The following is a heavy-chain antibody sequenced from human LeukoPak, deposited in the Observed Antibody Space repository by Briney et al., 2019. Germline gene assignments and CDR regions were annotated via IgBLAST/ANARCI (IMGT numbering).Heavy chain of an antibody. J-gene: IGHJ4*02. V-gene: IGHV1-69*04. CDR2: IIPILGIA. CDR1: GGTFSSYA. CDR3: ASGRLSVDIVATTDY. D-gene: IGHD5-12*01. Sequence: SVKVSCKASGGTFSSYAISWVRQAPGQGLEWMGRIIPILGIANYAQKFQGRVTITADKSTSTAYMELSSLRSEDTAVYYCASGRLSVDIVATTDYWGQGTLVTVSS.